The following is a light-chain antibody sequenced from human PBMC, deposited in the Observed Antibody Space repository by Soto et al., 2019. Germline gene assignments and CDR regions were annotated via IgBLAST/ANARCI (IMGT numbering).Light chain of an antibody. V-gene: IGKV1-27*01. CDR1: QGISNY. CDR3: QTYNSAPTWT. J-gene: IGKJ1*01. CDR2: AAS. Sequence: DIQMTQSPSSLSASVGDRVTITCRASQGISNYLAWYQQKPGKGPKLLIYAASTLQSGVPSRFSGSGSRTDFTLTISSLQPEDVATYYCQTYNSAPTWTFGHGTKVEIK.